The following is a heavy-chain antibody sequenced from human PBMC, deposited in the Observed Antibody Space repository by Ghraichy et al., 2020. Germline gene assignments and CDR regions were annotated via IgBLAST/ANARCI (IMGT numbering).Heavy chain of an antibody. Sequence: LTCAASGFTFRTYAMSWVRQAPGKGLEWVSAITDNGGTTYDAESVKGRFTISRDISKNTLFLQMNSLRGEDTAVYYCAKFARDWPNEYLQHWGQGALVTVSS. D-gene: IGHD3/OR15-3a*01. V-gene: IGHV3-23*01. J-gene: IGHJ1*01. CDR2: ITDNGGTT. CDR3: AKFARDWPNEYLQH. CDR1: GFTFRTYA.